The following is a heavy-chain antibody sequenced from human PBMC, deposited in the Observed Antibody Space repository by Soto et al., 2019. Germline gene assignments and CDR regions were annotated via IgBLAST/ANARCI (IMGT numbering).Heavy chain of an antibody. CDR1: GGSISSYY. J-gene: IGHJ4*02. D-gene: IGHD4-17*01. Sequence: QVQLQESGPGLVKPSETLSLTCTVSGGSISSYYWSWIRQPPGKGLEWIGYIYYSGSTNYNPSLKSRVTISVHTSKNQFSLKLSSVTAADTAVYYCARHYGGAAHVDYWGQGTLVTVSS. CDR2: IYYSGST. CDR3: ARHYGGAAHVDY. V-gene: IGHV4-59*08.